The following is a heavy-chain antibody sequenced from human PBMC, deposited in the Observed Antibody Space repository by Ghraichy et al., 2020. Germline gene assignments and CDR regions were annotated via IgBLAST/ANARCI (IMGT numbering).Heavy chain of an antibody. CDR1: GFTFSSYS. D-gene: IGHD6-19*01. V-gene: IGHV3-21*01. CDR3: ARVAVAGTFDY. Sequence: GGSLRLSCAASGFTFSSYSMNWVRQAPGKGLEWVSSISSSSSYIYYEDSVKGRFTISRDNAKNSLYLQMNSLRAEDTAVYYCARVAVAGTFDYWGQGTLVTVSS. J-gene: IGHJ4*02. CDR2: ISSSSSYI.